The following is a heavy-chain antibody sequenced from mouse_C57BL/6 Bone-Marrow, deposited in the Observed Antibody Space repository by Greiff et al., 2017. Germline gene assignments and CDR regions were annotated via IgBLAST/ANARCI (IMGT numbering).Heavy chain of an antibody. CDR3: VRHDSTGYFDY. CDR2: IRSKSNNYAT. J-gene: IGHJ2*01. D-gene: IGHD3-2*02. CDR1: GFSFNTYA. Sequence: EVMLVESGGGLVQPKGSLKLSCAASGFSFNTYAMNWVRQAPGKGLEWVARIRSKSNNYATYSADSVKDRFTISRDASESMLYLQMHNLKTEDTAMYDCVRHDSTGYFDYWGQGTTLTVSS. V-gene: IGHV10-1*01.